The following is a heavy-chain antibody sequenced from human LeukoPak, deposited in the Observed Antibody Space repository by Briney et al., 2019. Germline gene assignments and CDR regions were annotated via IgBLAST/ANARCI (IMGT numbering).Heavy chain of an antibody. CDR2: ISYDGSNK. CDR1: GFTFSSYA. J-gene: IGHJ3*02. D-gene: IGHD2-2*02. Sequence: PGGSLRLSCAASGFTFSSYAMHWVRQAPGKGLEWVAVISYDGSNKYYADSVKGRFTISRDNSKNTLYLQMNSLRAEDTAVYYCARSSEDIVVVPAAIYSSGNPTHHDAFDIWGQGTMVTVSS. CDR3: ARSSEDIVVVPAAIYSSGNPTHHDAFDI. V-gene: IGHV3-30-3*01.